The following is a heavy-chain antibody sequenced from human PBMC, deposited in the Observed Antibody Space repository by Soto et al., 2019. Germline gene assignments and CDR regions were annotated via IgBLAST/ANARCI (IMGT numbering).Heavy chain of an antibody. CDR3: ARDVNPYYGPGSLNGYFDY. V-gene: IGHV1-2*02. CDR2: INPNDGGT. CDR1: GYSFNEDY. J-gene: IGHJ4*02. D-gene: IGHD3-10*01. Sequence: GASVKVSCKASGYSFNEDYIHWVRQAPGQGLEWMGWINPNDGGTKYAQKFHDRVIMTRDTFITTVYMEMSGLRSDDTAVYFCARDVNPYYGPGSLNGYFDYWGQGSLVTVSS.